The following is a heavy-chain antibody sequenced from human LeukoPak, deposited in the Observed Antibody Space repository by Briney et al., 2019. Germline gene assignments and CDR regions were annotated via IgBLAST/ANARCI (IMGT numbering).Heavy chain of an antibody. D-gene: IGHD6-19*01. CDR1: GFTFSSYS. CDR2: ISSSSSYI. CDR3: ARDSSGWKSFDY. V-gene: IGHV3-21*01. Sequence: PGGSLRPSCAASGFTFSSYSMNWVRQAPGKGLEWVSSISSSSSYIYYADSVKGRFTISRDNAKNSLYLQMNSLRAEDTAVYYCARDSSGWKSFDYWGQGTLVTVSS. J-gene: IGHJ4*02.